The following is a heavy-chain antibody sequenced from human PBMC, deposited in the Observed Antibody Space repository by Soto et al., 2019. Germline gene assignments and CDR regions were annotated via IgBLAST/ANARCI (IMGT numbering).Heavy chain of an antibody. CDR1: GDSVSSNRVA. J-gene: IGHJ4*02. V-gene: IGHV6-1*01. Sequence: AISGDSVSSNRVAWNWIRQSPSRGLEWLGRTYYRSKWFNDYALSVKSRVTINPDTSKNQFSLQLNSVSPEDTAVYYCARTVPGVVVAEDTAIDYWGQGTLVTVSS. CDR2: TYYRSKWFN. D-gene: IGHD2-15*01. CDR3: ARTVPGVVVAEDTAIDY.